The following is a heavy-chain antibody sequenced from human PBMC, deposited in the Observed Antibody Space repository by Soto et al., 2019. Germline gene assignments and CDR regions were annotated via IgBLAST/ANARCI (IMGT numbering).Heavy chain of an antibody. CDR1: GYSFTSYW. V-gene: IGHV5-51*01. J-gene: IGHJ3*02. Sequence: GESLKISCKGSGYSFTSYWIGWVRQMPGKGLEWMGIIYPGDSDTRYSPSFQGQVTISADKSISTAYLRWSSLKASDTAMYYCARRPTYYYDSSAYGAFDIWGQGTMVTVSS. CDR3: ARRPTYYYDSSAYGAFDI. D-gene: IGHD3-22*01. CDR2: IYPGDSDT.